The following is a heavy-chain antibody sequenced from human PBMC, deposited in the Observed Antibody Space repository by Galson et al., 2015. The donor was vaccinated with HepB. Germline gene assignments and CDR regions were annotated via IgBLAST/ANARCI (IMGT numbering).Heavy chain of an antibody. CDR1: GDTSSSYV. D-gene: IGHD6-19*01. CDR2: IILVFGTA. V-gene: IGHV1-69*06. CDR3: ARATTRVQSGWYQAGSRPDYFYDMDV. J-gene: IGHJ6*02. Sequence: SVKVSCKASGDTSSSYVISWVRQAPGQGLEWMGSIILVFGTANYAQKFQGRVTITADKSTNTAYMELSSLKSEDTAVYYCARATTRVQSGWYQAGSRPDYFYDMDVWGQGTTVTVSS.